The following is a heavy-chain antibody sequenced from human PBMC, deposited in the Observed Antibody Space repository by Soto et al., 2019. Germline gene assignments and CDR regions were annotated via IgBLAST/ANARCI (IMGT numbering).Heavy chain of an antibody. J-gene: IGHJ4*02. CDR2: IYHAGST. V-gene: IGHV4-4*02. D-gene: IGHD1-26*01. CDR1: GGSITNSNW. CDR3: ARGPPIVGNTTPLDS. Sequence: QVQLQESGPRLVKPSGTLSLSCSVSGGSITNSNWWTWVRLPPAKGLEWIGDIYHAGSTKYNPSLERRVTIPVDTSKNQFALTLTSVTAADTAVYFCARGPPIVGNTTPLDSWGRGTLVTVSS.